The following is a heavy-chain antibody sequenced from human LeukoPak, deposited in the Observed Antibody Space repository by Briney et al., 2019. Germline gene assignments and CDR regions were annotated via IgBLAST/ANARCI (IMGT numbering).Heavy chain of an antibody. Sequence: QAGGSLRLSCAASGFTFDDYAMHWVRQAPGKGLEWVSGISWNSGSTYYADSVKGRFTISRDNSKNTLYLQMHSLRVEDTAVYYCANRDIVMVITTGSAAQYWGQGTLVTVSS. V-gene: IGHV3-23*01. CDR1: GFTFDDYA. CDR2: ISWNSGST. J-gene: IGHJ4*02. CDR3: ANRDIVMVITTGSAAQY. D-gene: IGHD3-22*01.